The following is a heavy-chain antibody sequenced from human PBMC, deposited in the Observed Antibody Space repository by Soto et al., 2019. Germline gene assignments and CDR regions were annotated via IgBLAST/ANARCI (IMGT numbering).Heavy chain of an antibody. CDR3: AKDLGYLADF. D-gene: IGHD5-12*01. J-gene: IGHJ4*02. V-gene: IGHV3-23*01. CDR1: GFTFNDYA. CDR2: ISGSGDRT. Sequence: PGGSLRLSCAASGFTFNDYAMSWVRQAPGKGLQWVSTISGSGDRTYYADSVKGRFTIFRDNSKDTLYLQMNSLRAEDTAVYYCAKDLGYLADFWGQGTLVTVSS.